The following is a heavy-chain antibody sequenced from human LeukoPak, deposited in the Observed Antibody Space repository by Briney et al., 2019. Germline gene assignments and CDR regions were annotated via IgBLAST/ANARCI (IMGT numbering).Heavy chain of an antibody. V-gene: IGHV1-18*01. CDR3: ARLMDNNYDGSAFDY. CDR2: IGTYDGHT. Sequence: ASVKVSCTTSGYSFTDYIIAWVRQAPGQGLEWLGWIGTYDGHTSYAQKVQGRVTMTTDTSAATAYLELRSLTSDDTALYYCARLMDNNYDGSAFDYWGQGTLVTVSS. D-gene: IGHD3-22*01. J-gene: IGHJ4*02. CDR1: GYSFTDYI.